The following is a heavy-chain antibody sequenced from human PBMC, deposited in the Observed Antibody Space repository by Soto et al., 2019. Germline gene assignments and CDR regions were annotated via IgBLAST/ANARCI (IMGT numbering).Heavy chain of an antibody. CDR3: ARVSLFGWGYYYYYMDV. D-gene: IGHD3-10*02. Sequence: SETLSLTCTVSGGSISSYYWSWIRQPPGKGLEWIGYIYYSGSTNYNPSLKSRVTISVDTSKNQFSLKLSSVTAADTAVYYCARVSLFGWGYYYYYMDVCGKGTTVTVSS. J-gene: IGHJ6*03. CDR2: IYYSGST. V-gene: IGHV4-59*01. CDR1: GGSISSYY.